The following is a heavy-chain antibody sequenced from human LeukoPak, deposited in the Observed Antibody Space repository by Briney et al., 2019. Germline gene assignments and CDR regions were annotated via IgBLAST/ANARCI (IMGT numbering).Heavy chain of an antibody. D-gene: IGHD4-17*01. CDR1: GYTFTGYF. CDR3: ARGQPYGDYNWFDL. V-gene: IGHV1-2*06. CDR2: INSNTGGT. Sequence: ASVKVSCRASGYTFTGYFMHWVRQAPGQGLEWMGRINSNTGGTTYAQKFQGRVTMTRDTSITTAHMELSRLKSDDTAVYYRARGQPYGDYNWFDLWGQGALVTVSS. J-gene: IGHJ5*02.